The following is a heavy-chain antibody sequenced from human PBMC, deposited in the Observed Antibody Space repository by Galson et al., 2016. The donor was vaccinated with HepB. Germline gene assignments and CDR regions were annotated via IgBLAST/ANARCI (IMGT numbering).Heavy chain of an antibody. CDR3: ARPISLILVGGSDWFDP. Sequence: SLRLSCAASGFTFSNYGMHWVRQAPGKGLEWVAVISYDGRNKYYADSVKGRFILSRDNSNNTLFLQMNSLRAEDTAVYYCARPISLILVGGSDWFDPWGQGTLVTVSS. CDR2: ISYDGRNK. J-gene: IGHJ5*02. V-gene: IGHV3-30*03. D-gene: IGHD3-22*01. CDR1: GFTFSNYG.